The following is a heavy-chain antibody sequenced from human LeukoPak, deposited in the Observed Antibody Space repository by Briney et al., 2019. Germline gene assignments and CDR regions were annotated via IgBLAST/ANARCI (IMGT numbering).Heavy chain of an antibody. D-gene: IGHD3-22*01. CDR1: GFTFSSYE. V-gene: IGHV3-48*03. Sequence: GGSLRLSCAASGFTFSSYEMNWVRQAPGKGLEWVSYISSSGSTIYYADSVKGRFTISRDNAKNSLYLQMNSLRAEDTAVYYCARWDSSGYLVRVNYYYGTDVWGQGTTVTVSS. J-gene: IGHJ6*02. CDR2: ISSSGSTI. CDR3: ARWDSSGYLVRVNYYYGTDV.